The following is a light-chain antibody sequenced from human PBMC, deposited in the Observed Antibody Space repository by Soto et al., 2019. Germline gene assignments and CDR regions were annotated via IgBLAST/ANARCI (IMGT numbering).Light chain of an antibody. CDR1: SSDVGAYNY. CDR2: EVS. V-gene: IGLV2-14*01. CDR3: SSHTTSNTRV. Sequence: QSVLTQPASVSGSPGQSITISCTGTSSDVGAYNYVSWYQQHPGKAPKLIIYEVSNRPSGVSWRFSGSKSGNTASLTISGLQSEDEADYYCSSHTTSNTRVFGTGTKSPS. J-gene: IGLJ1*01.